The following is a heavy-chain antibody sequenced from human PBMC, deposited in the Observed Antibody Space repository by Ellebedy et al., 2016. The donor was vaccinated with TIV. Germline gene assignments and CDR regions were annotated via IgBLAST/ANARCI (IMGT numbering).Heavy chain of an antibody. CDR2: INSDGSST. Sequence: GGSLRLXXAASGFTFSSYWMHWVRQAPGKGLVWVSRINSDGSSTSYADSVKGRFTISRDNAKNTLYLQMNSLRAEDTAVYYCARVPRGAVAQDYWGQGTLVTVSS. V-gene: IGHV3-74*01. D-gene: IGHD2-15*01. CDR1: GFTFSSYW. CDR3: ARVPRGAVAQDY. J-gene: IGHJ4*02.